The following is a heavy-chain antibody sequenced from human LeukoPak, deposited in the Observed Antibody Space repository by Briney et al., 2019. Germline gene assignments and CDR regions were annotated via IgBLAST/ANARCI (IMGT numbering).Heavy chain of an antibody. D-gene: IGHD3-22*01. CDR2: IHYTGST. Sequence: SETLSLTCSVSGGSISSYYWGWIRQPPGKGLEWIGYIHYTGSTTYNPSLKSRVTISVDTSKNQFSLKLSSVTAADTAVYYCARGDYYDSSGWDYWGQGTLVTVSS. CDR1: GGSISSYY. CDR3: ARGDYYDSSGWDY. V-gene: IGHV4-59*12. J-gene: IGHJ4*02.